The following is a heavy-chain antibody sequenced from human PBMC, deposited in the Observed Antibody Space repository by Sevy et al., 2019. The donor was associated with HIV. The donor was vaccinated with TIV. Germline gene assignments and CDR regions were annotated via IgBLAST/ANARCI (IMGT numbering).Heavy chain of an antibody. CDR2: VSFDGGSK. J-gene: IGHJ3*02. CDR3: VRERARSITFDI. CDR1: GFTFNNFP. V-gene: IGHV3-30-3*01. Sequence: GGSLRLSCEASGFTFNNFPIHWVRQAPGKGLEWVAVVSFDGGSKYYADSVRGRFTVSRDNSKNTVYPQLNSLRAEDTAVYYCVRERARSITFDIWGQGTLVTFSS. D-gene: IGHD3-16*01.